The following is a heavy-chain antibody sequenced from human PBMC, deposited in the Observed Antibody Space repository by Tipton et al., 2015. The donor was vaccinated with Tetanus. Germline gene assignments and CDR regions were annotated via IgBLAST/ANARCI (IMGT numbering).Heavy chain of an antibody. CDR1: GGSISTGGYS. V-gene: IGHV4-30-2*01. Sequence: TLSLTCTVSGGSISTGGYSWRWIRQPPGKGLECIGYIFRTGSTTYSPSLKSRVSISVDTSKNQFSLNLNSVTAADTAVYYCARGLGGGRSHWYFDLWGRGTLVTVSS. CDR3: ARGLGGGRSHWYFDL. CDR2: IFRTGST. D-gene: IGHD3-16*01. J-gene: IGHJ2*01.